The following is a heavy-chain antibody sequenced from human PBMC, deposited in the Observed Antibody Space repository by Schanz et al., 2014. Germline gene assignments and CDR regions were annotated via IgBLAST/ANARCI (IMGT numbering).Heavy chain of an antibody. V-gene: IGHV1-69*02. CDR1: GGTFSSYT. CDR3: ARGGGPEDVFDI. J-gene: IGHJ3*02. CDR2: IIPVLAIA. Sequence: QVQLVQSEAEVKKPGSSVKVSCTASGGTFSSYTISWIRQAPGQGLEWMGRIIPVLAIADYAQKFQGRVTITADKSTSTAYMELSSLRSDDTAVYYCARGGGPEDVFDIWGQGTILTVSS. D-gene: IGHD2-15*01.